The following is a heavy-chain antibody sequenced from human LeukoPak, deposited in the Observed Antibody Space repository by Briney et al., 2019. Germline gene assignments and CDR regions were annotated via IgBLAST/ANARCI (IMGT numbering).Heavy chain of an antibody. V-gene: IGHV3-33*01. J-gene: IGHJ6*03. CDR1: GFTFSSYG. D-gene: IGHD6-6*01. CDR3: AIEDSSSSEGSYMDV. CDR2: IWYDGSNK. Sequence: GRSLRLSCAASGFTFSSYGMHWVRQAPGKGLEWVAVIWYDGSNKYYADSVKGRFTISRDNSKNTLYLQMNSLRAEDTAVYYCAIEDSSSSEGSYMDVWGKGTTVTVSS.